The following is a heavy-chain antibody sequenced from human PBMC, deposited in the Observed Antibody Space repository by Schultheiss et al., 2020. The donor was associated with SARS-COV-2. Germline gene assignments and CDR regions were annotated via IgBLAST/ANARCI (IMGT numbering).Heavy chain of an antibody. CDR1: EFSLSTSGVG. Sequence: QTLTLTCTFSEFSLSTSGVGVGWIRQPPGKALEWLALIYWDDDKRYSPSLKSRLTISKDTSKNQVVLTMTNMDPVDTATYYCARTPGSTSVGWLDPWGQGTLVTVSS. D-gene: IGHD3-10*01. J-gene: IGHJ5*02. V-gene: IGHV2-5*02. CDR3: ARTPGSTSVGWLDP. CDR2: IYWDDDK.